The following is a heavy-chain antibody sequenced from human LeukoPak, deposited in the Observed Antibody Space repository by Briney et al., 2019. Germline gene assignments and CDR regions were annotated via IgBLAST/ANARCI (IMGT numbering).Heavy chain of an antibody. J-gene: IGHJ6*02. CDR3: AKSFPPYYYYYGMDV. V-gene: IGHV3-9*01. CDR2: ISWNSGSI. CDR1: GFTFSSYA. Sequence: GGSLRLSCAASGFTFSSYAMSWVRQAPGKGLEWVSGISWNSGSIGYADSVKGRFTISRDNAKNSLYLQMNSLRAEDTVLYYCAKSFPPYYYYYGMDVWGQGTTVTVSS.